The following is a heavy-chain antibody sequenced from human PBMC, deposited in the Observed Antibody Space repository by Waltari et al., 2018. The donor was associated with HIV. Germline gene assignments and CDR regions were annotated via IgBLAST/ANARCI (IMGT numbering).Heavy chain of an antibody. V-gene: IGHV1-18*01. CDR2: ISAYNGNT. D-gene: IGHD3-10*01. CDR1: GYTFTSQV. J-gene: IGHJ4*02. Sequence: QVQLVQSGAEVKKPGASVKVSCKASGYTFTSQVISWVRQAHGQGLELMGGISAYNGNTNDAQKLQGRVTMTTDTSTSTAYMELRSLRSDDTAVYYCARGNMVRGVIMPWGQGTLVTVSS. CDR3: ARGNMVRGVIMP.